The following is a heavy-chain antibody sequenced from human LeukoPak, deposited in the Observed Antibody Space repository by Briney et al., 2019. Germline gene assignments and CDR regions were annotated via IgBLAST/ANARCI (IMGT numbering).Heavy chain of an antibody. Sequence: RASVKVSCKASGYTFTSYGISWVRQAPGQGLEWMGWISAYNGNTNYAQKLQGRVTMTTDTSTSTAYMELRSLRSDDTAVYYCARDTYSSGWYVDDYWGQGTLVTVSS. J-gene: IGHJ4*02. D-gene: IGHD6-19*01. V-gene: IGHV1-18*01. CDR2: ISAYNGNT. CDR3: ARDTYSSGWYVDDY. CDR1: GYTFTSYG.